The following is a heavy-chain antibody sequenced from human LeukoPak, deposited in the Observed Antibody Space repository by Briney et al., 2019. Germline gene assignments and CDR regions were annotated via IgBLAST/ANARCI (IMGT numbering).Heavy chain of an antibody. Sequence: QAGRSLRLSCAASGFTFTHYGIHWVRLAPGKGLEWVAVISSDGSNKHYADSVKGRFTISRDDSKNTLYLQMNSLRVDDTALYYCTTFDMWGQGTMVTVSS. V-gene: IGHV3-30*03. CDR1: GFTFTHYG. J-gene: IGHJ3*02. CDR3: TTFDM. CDR2: ISSDGSNK.